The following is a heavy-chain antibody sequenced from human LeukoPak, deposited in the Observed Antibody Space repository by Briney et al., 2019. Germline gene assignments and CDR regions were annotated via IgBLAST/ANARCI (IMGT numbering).Heavy chain of an antibody. Sequence: GGSLRLSCAASGFTFSNYWMIWVRQAPGKGPEWVADINQGGSEKYYIDSVKGRFTISRDNARNSLFLQMNSLRAEDTAVYYCAKGVDVWGKGTTVTVSS. J-gene: IGHJ6*03. CDR3: AKGVDV. V-gene: IGHV3-7*01. CDR2: INQGGSEK. CDR1: GFTFSNYW.